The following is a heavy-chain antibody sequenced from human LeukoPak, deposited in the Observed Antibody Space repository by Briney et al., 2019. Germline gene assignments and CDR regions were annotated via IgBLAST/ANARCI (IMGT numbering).Heavy chain of an antibody. D-gene: IGHD3-9*01. V-gene: IGHV3-7*03. Sequence: GGSLRLSCAASGFTFRSYWMTWVRQAPGKGLEWVANINQDGSQKYYVDSVKGRFTISRDNSKNTLYLQMNSLRAEDTAVYYCAKVFDWLSPGFDYWGQGTLVTVSS. CDR2: INQDGSQK. CDR3: AKVFDWLSPGFDY. J-gene: IGHJ4*02. CDR1: GFTFRSYW.